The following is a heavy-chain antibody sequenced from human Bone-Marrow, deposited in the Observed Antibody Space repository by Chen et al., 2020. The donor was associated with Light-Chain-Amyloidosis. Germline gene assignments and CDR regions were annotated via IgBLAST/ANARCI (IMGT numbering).Heavy chain of an antibody. D-gene: IGHD5-12*01. CDR2: IYPDDSDA. Sequence: EQSGPEVKKPGESLKISCKSSGYTFPNYWIGWVRQMPGKGLEWMGVIYPDDSDARYSPSLEGQVTISADKSITTAYLQWRSLKASDTAMYYCARRRDGYNFDYWGQGTLVTVSS. J-gene: IGHJ4*02. V-gene: IGHV5-51*01. CDR3: ARRRDGYNFDY. CDR1: GYTFPNYW.